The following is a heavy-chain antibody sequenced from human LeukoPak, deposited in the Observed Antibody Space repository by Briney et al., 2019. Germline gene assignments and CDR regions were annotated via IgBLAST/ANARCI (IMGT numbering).Heavy chain of an antibody. CDR2: LNTDGSYT. CDR3: TKDLTGAEDY. Sequence: GGSLRLSCAASGFTFSSYSMNWVRQAPGKGLVWVSRLNTDGSYTTYADSVKGRFTISRDNAKNTLYLQMNSLRDEDTAVYYCTKDLTGAEDYWGQGTLVTVSS. J-gene: IGHJ4*02. D-gene: IGHD7-27*01. CDR1: GFTFSSYS. V-gene: IGHV3-74*01.